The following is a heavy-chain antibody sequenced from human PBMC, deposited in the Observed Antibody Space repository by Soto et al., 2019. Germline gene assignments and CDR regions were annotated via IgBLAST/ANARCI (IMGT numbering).Heavy chain of an antibody. D-gene: IGHD3-10*01. CDR2: ISGYNVKT. CDR1: GYTFRIFG. CDR3: ARDKMIHDVGLGSLDF. J-gene: IGHJ4*02. Sequence: ASVKVSCKASGYTFRIFGVSWVRQSPGQGPEWMGRISGYNVKTKYAQKVQGRVTMTSDKTTNTAYMELRSLRSADAAIYYCARDKMIHDVGLGSLDFWGQGTVVTVSS. V-gene: IGHV1-18*04.